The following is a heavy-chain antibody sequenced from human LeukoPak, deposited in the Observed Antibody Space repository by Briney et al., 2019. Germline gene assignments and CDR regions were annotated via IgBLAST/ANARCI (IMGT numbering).Heavy chain of an antibody. J-gene: IGHJ4*02. CDR1: GFSFSGYA. V-gene: IGHV3-23*01. CDR3: ARMNGGSLSSYYFDC. CDR2: LSVSGGTT. Sequence: GGSLRLSCAASGFSFSGYAMNWVRQAPGKGLEWVSSLSVSGGTTYYTDSVKGRFTVSRDNSRDTLYLQMHSLRVEDTAVYYCARMNGGSLSSYYFDCWGQGILVTVPS. D-gene: IGHD1-26*01.